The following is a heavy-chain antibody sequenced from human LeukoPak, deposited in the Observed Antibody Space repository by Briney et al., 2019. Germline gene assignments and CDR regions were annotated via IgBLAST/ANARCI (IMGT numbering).Heavy chain of an antibody. Sequence: PPETLSLTCTVSGGSINNYYWNWIRQPPGKGLEWIGYIYHSGSTDYNPSLKSRVTISVDTSKNQFSLKLSSVTAADTAVYYCARHSSWYGETDYWGQGTLVTVSS. V-gene: IGHV4-59*08. CDR1: GGSINNYY. D-gene: IGHD6-13*01. CDR2: IYHSGST. CDR3: ARHSSWYGETDY. J-gene: IGHJ4*02.